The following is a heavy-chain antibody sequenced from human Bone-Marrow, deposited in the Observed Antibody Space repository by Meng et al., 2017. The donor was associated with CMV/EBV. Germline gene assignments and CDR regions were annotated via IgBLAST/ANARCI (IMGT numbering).Heavy chain of an antibody. V-gene: IGHV4-61*01. Sequence: SETLSLTCPVSGGSVSSGSYYWSWIRQPPGKGLEWIGYIYYSGSTNYNPSLKSRVTISVDVSKNQFSLKLSSVTAADTAVYYCAKFGAYNWFDPWGQGTLVTVSS. J-gene: IGHJ5*02. CDR1: GGSVSSGSYY. CDR3: AKFGAYNWFDP. D-gene: IGHD3-10*01. CDR2: IYYSGST.